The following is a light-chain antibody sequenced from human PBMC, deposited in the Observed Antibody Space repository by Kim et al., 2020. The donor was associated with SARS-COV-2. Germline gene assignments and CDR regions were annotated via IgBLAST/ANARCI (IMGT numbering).Light chain of an antibody. V-gene: IGKV3-15*01. CDR3: QQYGNSWT. CDR2: GAS. Sequence: EIVMTQSPATLSVSPGERATLFCRASQSVSNNLAWYQQKPGQAPRLLIYGASTRATGIPARFSGSGSGTEFTLTISSLQSEDFALYCCQQYGNSWTFGQGTKVDIK. CDR1: QSVSNN. J-gene: IGKJ1*01.